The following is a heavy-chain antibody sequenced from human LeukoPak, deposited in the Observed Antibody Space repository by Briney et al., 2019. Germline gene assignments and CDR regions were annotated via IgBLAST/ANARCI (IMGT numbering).Heavy chain of an antibody. J-gene: IGHJ4*02. CDR1: GFTFSSYA. D-gene: IGHD5-18*01. CDR3: ARVYTYGSPTSYLDY. Sequence: GGTLRLSCGASGFTFSSYAMNWVRQAPGKGLEWVSSISSSSSYIYYADSLKGRFTISRDNAKNSLFLQMNSLRAEDTAVYYCARVYTYGSPTSYLDYRGQGTVVTVSS. V-gene: IGHV3-21*01. CDR2: ISSSSSYI.